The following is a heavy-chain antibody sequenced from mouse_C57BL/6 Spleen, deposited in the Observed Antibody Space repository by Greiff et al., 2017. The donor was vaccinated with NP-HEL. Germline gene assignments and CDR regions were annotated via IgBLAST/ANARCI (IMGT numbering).Heavy chain of an antibody. V-gene: IGHV1-42*01. CDR3: ARWYYMRYYYAMDY. CDR1: GYSFTGYY. CDR2: INPSTGGT. Sequence: EVKLMESGPELVKPGASVKISCKASGYSFTGYYMNWVKQSPEKSLEWIGEINPSTGGTTYNQKFKAKATLTVDKSSSTAYMQLKSLTSEDSAVYYCARWYYMRYYYAMDYWGQGTSVTVSS. J-gene: IGHJ4*01. D-gene: IGHD2-12*01.